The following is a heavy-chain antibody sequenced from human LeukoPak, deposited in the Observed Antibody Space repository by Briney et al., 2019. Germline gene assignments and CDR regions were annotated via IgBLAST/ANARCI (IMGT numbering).Heavy chain of an antibody. CDR3: ARVAWGTYRSHYYFDY. CDR2: IYYSGTT. CDR1: GGSISSGNYY. D-gene: IGHD3-16*02. J-gene: IGHJ4*02. V-gene: IGHV4-31*03. Sequence: SETLSLTCTVSGGSISSGNYYWSWIRQHPGKGLEWIAYIYYSGTTYYNPSLKSRVTMSVDTSNNQFSLGLRSVTAADTAVYYCARVAWGTYRSHYYFDYWGQGTLVTVSS.